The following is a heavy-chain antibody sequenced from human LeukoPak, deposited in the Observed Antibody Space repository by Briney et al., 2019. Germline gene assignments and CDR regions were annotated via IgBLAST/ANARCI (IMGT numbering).Heavy chain of an antibody. J-gene: IGHJ4*02. CDR2: IYYSGST. CDR1: GGSITSHY. D-gene: IGHD5-18*01. V-gene: IGHV4-59*11. Sequence: SETLSLTCTVSGGSITSHYWSWIRQPPGKGLEWIGYIYYSGSTTYNSSLKSRVTISVDTSKNQFSLKLSSVTAADTAVYYCARGWSYSYGYDYWGQGTLVTVSS. CDR3: ARGWSYSYGYDY.